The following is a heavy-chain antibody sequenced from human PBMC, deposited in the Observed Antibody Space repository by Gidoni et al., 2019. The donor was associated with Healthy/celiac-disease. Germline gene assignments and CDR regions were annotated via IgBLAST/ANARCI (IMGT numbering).Heavy chain of an antibody. J-gene: IGHJ4*02. Sequence: QVQLVESGGGVVQPGRSLRLSCAASGFTFSSYAMHWVRQAPGKGLEWVAVISYDGSNKYYADSVKGRFTISRDNSKNTLYLQMNSLRAEDTAVYYCARSRWLQPPVFDYWGQGTLVTVSS. CDR3: ARSRWLQPPVFDY. CDR1: GFTFSSYA. V-gene: IGHV3-30-3*01. D-gene: IGHD5-12*01. CDR2: ISYDGSNK.